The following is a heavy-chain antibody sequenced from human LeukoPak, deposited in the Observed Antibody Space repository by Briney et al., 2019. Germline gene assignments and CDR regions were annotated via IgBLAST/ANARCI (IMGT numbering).Heavy chain of an antibody. J-gene: IGHJ4*02. Sequence: GGSLRLSCAASGFTLEVYAILCVRGAPAKGLEWGSGISWNRGSVGYADCVRGRFTISRDNAKNSLYLQMNSQRAEDTALYYCAKDIYFGSSSGIGFDYWGQGTLVSVSS. CDR2: ISWNRGSV. CDR1: GFTLEVYA. D-gene: IGHD6-6*01. V-gene: IGHV3-9*01. CDR3: AKDIYFGSSSGIGFDY.